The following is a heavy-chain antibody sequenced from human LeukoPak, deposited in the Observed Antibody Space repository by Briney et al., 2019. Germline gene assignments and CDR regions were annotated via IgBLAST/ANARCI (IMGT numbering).Heavy chain of an antibody. Sequence: PGGSLRLSCAASGFTFSSYWMSWVRQAPGKGLEWVANIKQDGSENYYVDSVKGRFTISRDNAKNSLYLQMNSLRAEDTAVYYCARGLDDYGDYWPLGYWGQGTLVTVSS. CDR2: IKQDGSEN. D-gene: IGHD4-17*01. CDR1: GFTFSSYW. J-gene: IGHJ4*02. V-gene: IGHV3-7*01. CDR3: ARGLDDYGDYWPLGY.